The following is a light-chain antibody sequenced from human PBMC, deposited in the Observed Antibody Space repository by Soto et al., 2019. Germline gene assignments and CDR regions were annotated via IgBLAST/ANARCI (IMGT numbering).Light chain of an antibody. CDR1: QSVSSSY. V-gene: IGKV3-20*01. CDR3: QQYGSSPSIT. Sequence: EIVLTQSPGTLSFSPGERATLSCRASQSVSSSYLAWYQQKPGQAPRLLIYGASSRATGIPDRFSGSGSGTDFTLTISRLEPEDFAVYYCQQYGSSPSITFGQGTRLENK. CDR2: GAS. J-gene: IGKJ5*01.